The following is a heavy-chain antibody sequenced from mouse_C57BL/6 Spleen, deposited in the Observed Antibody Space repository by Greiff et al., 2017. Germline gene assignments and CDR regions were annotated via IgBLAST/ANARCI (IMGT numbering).Heavy chain of an antibody. D-gene: IGHD1-1*01. V-gene: IGHV5-17*01. J-gene: IGHJ2*01. CDR2: ISSGSSTI. CDR1: GFTFSDYG. CDR3: ARGYYGTRDYFDY. Sequence: VQLKESGGGLVKPGGSLKLSCAASGFTFSDYGMHWVRQAPEKGLEWVAYISSGSSTIYYADTVKGRFTISRDNAKNTLFLQMTSLRSEDTAMYYCARGYYGTRDYFDYWGQGTTLTVSS.